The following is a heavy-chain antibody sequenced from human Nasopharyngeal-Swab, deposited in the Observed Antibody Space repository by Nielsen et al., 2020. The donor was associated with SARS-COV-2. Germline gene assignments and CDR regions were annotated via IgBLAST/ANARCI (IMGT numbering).Heavy chain of an antibody. CDR3: AKDPYQPYYMDV. D-gene: IGHD2-2*01. V-gene: IGHV3-23*01. CDR2: ISGSGGST. Sequence: WIRQSPGKGLEWVSAISGSGGSTYYADSVKGRFTISRDNSKNTLYLQMNSLRAEDTAVYYCAKDPYQPYYMDVWGKGTTVTVSS. J-gene: IGHJ6*03.